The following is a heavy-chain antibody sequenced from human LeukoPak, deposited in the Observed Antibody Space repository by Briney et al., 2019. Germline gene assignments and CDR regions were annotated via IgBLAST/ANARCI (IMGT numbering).Heavy chain of an antibody. CDR2: INWNGGST. Sequence: GGSLRLSCAASGFTFDDYGMSWVRQAPGKGLEWVSGINWNGGSTGYADSVKGRFTISRDNAKNSLYLQMNSLRAEDTALYYCARGGGSGSSLVVWYFDLWGRGTLVTFSS. V-gene: IGHV3-20*04. D-gene: IGHD3-10*01. CDR1: GFTFDDYG. CDR3: ARGGGSGSSLVVWYFDL. J-gene: IGHJ2*01.